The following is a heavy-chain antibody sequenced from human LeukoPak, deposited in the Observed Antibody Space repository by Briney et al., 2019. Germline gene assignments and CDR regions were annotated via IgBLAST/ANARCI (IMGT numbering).Heavy chain of an antibody. J-gene: IGHJ3*02. CDR1: GFTFSSYA. V-gene: IGHV3-23*01. CDR3: AKGVDDFWSGYPAGDAFDI. D-gene: IGHD3-3*01. CDR2: ISGSGGST. Sequence: GGSLRLSCAASGFTFSSYAMSWVRQAPGKGLEWVSAISGSGGSTYYADSVKGRFTISRDNSKNTLYLQMNGLRAEDTAVYYCAKGVDDFWSGYPAGDAFDIWGQGTMVTVSS.